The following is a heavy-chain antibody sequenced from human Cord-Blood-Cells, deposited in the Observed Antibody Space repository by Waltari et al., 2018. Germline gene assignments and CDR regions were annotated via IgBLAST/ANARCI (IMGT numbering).Heavy chain of an antibody. CDR1: GVTFSRYD. CDR2: ISSSGSTI. D-gene: IGHD3-10*01. Sequence: EVQLVESGGGLVQPGGYLRLSCAASGVTFSRYDMNWVRQARGKGLEWVSYISSSGSTIYYADSVKGRFTISRDNAKNSLYLQMNSLRAEDTAVYYCARDGVLLWFGELFDYWGQGTLVTVSS. V-gene: IGHV3-48*03. J-gene: IGHJ4*02. CDR3: ARDGVLLWFGELFDY.